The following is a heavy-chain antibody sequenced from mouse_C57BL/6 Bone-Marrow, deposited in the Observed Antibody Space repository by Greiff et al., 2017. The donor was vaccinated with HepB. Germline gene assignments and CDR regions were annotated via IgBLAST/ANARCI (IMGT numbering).Heavy chain of an antibody. CDR3: AILALIYYDYDGAWFAY. Sequence: QVQLQQPGAELVKPGASVKVSCKASGYTFTSYWMHWVKQRPGQGLEWIGRIHPSDSDTNYNQKFKGKATLTVDKSSSTAYMQLSSLTSEDSAVYYCAILALIYYDYDGAWFAYWGQGTLVTVSA. D-gene: IGHD2-4*01. CDR2: IHPSDSDT. V-gene: IGHV1-74*01. J-gene: IGHJ3*01. CDR1: GYTFTSYW.